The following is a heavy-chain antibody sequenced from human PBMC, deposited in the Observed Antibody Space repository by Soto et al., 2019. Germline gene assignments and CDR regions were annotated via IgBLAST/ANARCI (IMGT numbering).Heavy chain of an antibody. D-gene: IGHD5-18*01. CDR3: AVGYSYGRDSWFDP. J-gene: IGHJ5*02. CDR1: GGSISSYY. Sequence: SETLSLTCTVSGGSISSYYWSWIRQPPGKGLEWIGYIYYSGSTNYNPSLKSRVTISVDTSKNQFSLKLSSVTAADTAVYYCAVGYSYGRDSWFDPWGQGTLVTVSS. V-gene: IGHV4-59*01. CDR2: IYYSGST.